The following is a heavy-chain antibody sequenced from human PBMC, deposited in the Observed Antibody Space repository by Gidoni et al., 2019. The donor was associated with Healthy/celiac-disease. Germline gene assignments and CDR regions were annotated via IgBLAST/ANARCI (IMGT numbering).Heavy chain of an antibody. CDR1: GFPFRSYW. V-gene: IGHV3-74*01. J-gene: IGHJ4*02. CDR2: INSDGSST. D-gene: IGHD2-21*02. CDR3: ARSYCGGDCYSNFDY. Sequence: EVQLVEPGGGLVQPGGSLILSCAASGFPFRSYWMHWVRQAPGKGLGWVLRINSDGSSTSYADSVKGRFTISRDNAKNTLYLQMNSLRAEDTAVYYCARSYCGGDCYSNFDYWGQGTLVTVSS.